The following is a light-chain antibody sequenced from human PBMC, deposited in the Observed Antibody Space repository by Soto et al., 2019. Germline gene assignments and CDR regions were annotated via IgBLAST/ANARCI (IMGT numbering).Light chain of an antibody. Sequence: QSALTQPASVSGSPGQSITISCTGTSSDVGGYNYVSWYQQYPGKAPKLMIYDVRNRPSGVSDRFSGSKFGNTASLTISGLQAEDEADYYCSSYTTSGSVIFGGGTKLTVL. CDR2: DVR. J-gene: IGLJ2*01. V-gene: IGLV2-14*01. CDR3: SSYTTSGSVI. CDR1: SSDVGGYNY.